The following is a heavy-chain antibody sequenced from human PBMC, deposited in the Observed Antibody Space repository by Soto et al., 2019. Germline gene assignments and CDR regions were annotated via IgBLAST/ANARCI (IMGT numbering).Heavy chain of an antibody. Sequence: GGSLRLSCAASGFTFSSYGMHWVRQAPGKGLEWVAVISYDGSNKYYADSVKGRFTISRDNSKNTPYLQMNSLRVEDTAVYYCAKGYHNFDYWGLGTLVTVSS. J-gene: IGHJ4*02. CDR2: ISYDGSNK. V-gene: IGHV3-30*18. CDR3: AKGYHNFDY. CDR1: GFTFSSYG. D-gene: IGHD2-2*01.